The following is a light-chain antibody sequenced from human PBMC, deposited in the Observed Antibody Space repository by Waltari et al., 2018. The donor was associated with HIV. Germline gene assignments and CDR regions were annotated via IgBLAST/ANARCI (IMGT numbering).Light chain of an antibody. CDR3: GSWDSSLSAGV. CDR1: SSNIGNTS. J-gene: IGLJ2*01. V-gene: IGLV1-51*02. Sequence: QSVLTQPPSVSAAPGQKVTISCSGSSSNIGNTSVSWYQQLPGTAPKLLIYQNNKRPSGIPDRFSGSKSGTSVTLDITELQTGDEADYYCGSWDSSLSAGVFGGGTKLTVL. CDR2: QNN.